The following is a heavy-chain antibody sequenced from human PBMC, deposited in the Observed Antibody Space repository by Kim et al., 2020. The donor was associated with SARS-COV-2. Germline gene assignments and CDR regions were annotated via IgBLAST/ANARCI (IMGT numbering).Heavy chain of an antibody. CDR1: GYIFTCYY. J-gene: IGHJ4*02. CDR2: INPNSGGT. V-gene: IGHV1-2*02. Sequence: ASVKVSCKTSGYIFTCYYMHWVRQAPGQGLEWMGWINPNSGGTNYAQKFQGRVTMTRDTSISTAYMELSRLRSDDTAVYYCATDSSGWYSEIDYWGQGTLVTVSS. D-gene: IGHD6-19*01. CDR3: ATDSSGWYSEIDY.